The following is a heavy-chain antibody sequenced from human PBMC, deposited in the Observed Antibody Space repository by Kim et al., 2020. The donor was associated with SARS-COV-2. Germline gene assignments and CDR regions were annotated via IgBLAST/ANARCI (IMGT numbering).Heavy chain of an antibody. CDR2: ISPSSGGT. D-gene: IGHD3-10*01. V-gene: IGHV1-46*01. CDR3: ARDMDHWFGDFVPNDAFDM. CDR1: GYTFTTYY. J-gene: IGHJ3*02. Sequence: ASVKVSCKASGYTFTTYYMHWVRQAPGQGLEWMGMISPSSGGTISAQKFQGRVSMTRDTSTSTVYMELSSLRSEDTAVYYCARDMDHWFGDFVPNDAFDMWGQGTLVTVSS.